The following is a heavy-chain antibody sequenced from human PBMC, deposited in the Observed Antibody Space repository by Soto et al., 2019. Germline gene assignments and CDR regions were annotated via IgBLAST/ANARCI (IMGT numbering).Heavy chain of an antibody. CDR2: IIPIFGTA. CDR3: ARDLYQLPAYYYGMDF. J-gene: IGHJ6*02. V-gene: IGHV1-69*01. Sequence: QVQLVQSGAEVKKPGSSVKVSCKASGGTFSSYAISWVRQAPGQGLEWMGGIIPIFGTANYAQKFQGRVKITADESTSTAYMELSSLRSEDTAVYYCARDLYQLPAYYYGMDFWGQGTTVTVSS. CDR1: GGTFSSYA. D-gene: IGHD2-2*01.